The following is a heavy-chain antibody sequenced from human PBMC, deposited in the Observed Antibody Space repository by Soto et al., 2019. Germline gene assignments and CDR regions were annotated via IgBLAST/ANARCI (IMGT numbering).Heavy chain of an antibody. CDR1: GGSISSYY. CDR3: ARDRLANWFAP. CDR2: IYYSGST. Sequence: QVQLQESGPGLVKPSETLSLTCTVSGGSISSYYWSWIRQPPGKGLEWIGYIYYSGSTNYNPSLKSRVTISVDTSKNQFSLKLSSVTAADTAVYYCARDRLANWFAPWGQGTLVTVSS. J-gene: IGHJ5*02. V-gene: IGHV4-59*01. D-gene: IGHD3-9*01.